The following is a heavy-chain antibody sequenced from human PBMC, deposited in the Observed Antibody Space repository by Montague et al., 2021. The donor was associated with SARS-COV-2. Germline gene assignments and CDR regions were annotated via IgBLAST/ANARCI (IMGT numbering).Heavy chain of an antibody. J-gene: IGHJ4*02. CDR2: DYYTGKT. D-gene: IGHD3-16*01. Sequence: SETLSLTCTVTGATTNTGTHYWGWLRQPPGKVLEWIGSDYYTGKTYYNPSLKSRVTVSVNTSNNYFSLILTSVTAADTAVYYSARLRGGGDHFDYWGRGTLVTVSS. V-gene: IGHV4-39*01. CDR3: ARLRGGGDHFDY. CDR1: GATTNTGTHY.